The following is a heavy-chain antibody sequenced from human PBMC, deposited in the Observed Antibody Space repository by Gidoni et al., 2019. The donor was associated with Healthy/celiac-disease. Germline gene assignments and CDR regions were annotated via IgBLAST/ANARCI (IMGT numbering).Heavy chain of an antibody. CDR2: ISGSGGST. D-gene: IGHD3-3*01. J-gene: IGHJ4*02. CDR1: GFTLISYA. Sequence: EVQLVESGGGLVQPGGSLRLSCAASGFTLISYAMGWVRQAPGKGLEWFSAISGSGGSTYYADSVKGRFTISRDNSKNTLYLQMNSLRAEDTAVYYCAKRGDFWSAFDYWGQGTLVTVSS. V-gene: IGHV3-23*04. CDR3: AKRGDFWSAFDY.